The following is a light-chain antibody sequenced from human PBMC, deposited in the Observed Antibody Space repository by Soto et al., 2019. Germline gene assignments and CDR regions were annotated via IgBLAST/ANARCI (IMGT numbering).Light chain of an antibody. J-gene: IGKJ4*01. CDR2: GAS. CDR3: QQYDSSPRLT. Sequence: EIVLTQSPGTLSLSPGDRATLSCRASQNLSSSYLAWYQQKLGQAPRLLIYGASSRATGIPDRFSGSVSGTDFILTISRLEPEDFAGYYCQQYDSSPRLTFGGGTKVEIK. V-gene: IGKV3-20*01. CDR1: QNLSSSY.